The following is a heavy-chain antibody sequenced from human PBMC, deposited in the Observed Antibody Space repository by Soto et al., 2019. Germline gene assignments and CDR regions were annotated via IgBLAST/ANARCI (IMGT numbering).Heavy chain of an antibody. CDR2: ISGSGGST. J-gene: IGHJ4*02. Sequence: EVQLLESGGSLVQPGGSLRLSCAASGFTFSSYAMSWVRQAPGKGLEWVSAISGSGGSTYYADSVKGRFTISRDNSKNTLYLQMNSLRAEDTAVYYCAKCNGIAVAGTPAGYWGQGTLVTVSS. CDR3: AKCNGIAVAGTPAGY. CDR1: GFTFSSYA. D-gene: IGHD6-19*01. V-gene: IGHV3-23*01.